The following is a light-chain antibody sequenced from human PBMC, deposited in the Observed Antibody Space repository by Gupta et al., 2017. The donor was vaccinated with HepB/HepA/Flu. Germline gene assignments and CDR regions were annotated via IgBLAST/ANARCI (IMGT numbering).Light chain of an antibody. J-gene: IGLJ3*02. Sequence: QSALTQPASVSGSPGQSITISCTGTSSDVGSYNFVSWYQQHPGKAPKLMIYDVSNRPSGVSNRFSGYKSGNTASLTISGLQAEDEADYYGSSYTTSSTPGVFGGGTKLTVL. CDR1: SSDVGSYNF. CDR3: SSYTTSSTPGV. V-gene: IGLV2-14*03. CDR2: DVS.